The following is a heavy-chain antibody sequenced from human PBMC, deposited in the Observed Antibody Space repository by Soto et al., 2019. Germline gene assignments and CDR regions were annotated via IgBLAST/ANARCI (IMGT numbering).Heavy chain of an antibody. CDR1: GFIFSGYA. CDR3: AKETYAYGIDC. CDR2: ISYDGNTQ. Sequence: PGGSLRLSCAASGFIFSGYAMHWVRQAPGKGLEWVAVISYDGNTQYYADSVKGRFTVSRDNSNNMLYVQMNNLRDEDTAMYYCAKETYAYGIDCWGQGTLVTVSS. J-gene: IGHJ4*02. D-gene: IGHD2-2*01. V-gene: IGHV3-30-3*01.